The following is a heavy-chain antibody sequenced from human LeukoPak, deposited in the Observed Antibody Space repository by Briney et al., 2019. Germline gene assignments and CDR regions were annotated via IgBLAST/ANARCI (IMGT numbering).Heavy chain of an antibody. Sequence: GGSLRLSCAASGFTFSSYWMSWVRQAPGKGLEWVANIKQDGSEKYYVDSVKGRFTISRDNAKHSLYLQMNSLRAEDTAVDYWAREGARELFPREDYYYMDVWGKGTTVPVSS. J-gene: IGHJ6*03. D-gene: IGHD1-26*01. CDR2: IKQDGSEK. CDR3: AREGARELFPREDYYYMDV. V-gene: IGHV3-7*01. CDR1: GFTFSSYW.